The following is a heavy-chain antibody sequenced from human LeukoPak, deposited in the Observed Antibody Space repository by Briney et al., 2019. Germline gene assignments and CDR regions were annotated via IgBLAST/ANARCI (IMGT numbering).Heavy chain of an antibody. D-gene: IGHD3-22*01. V-gene: IGHV5-51*01. CDR2: IYPGDSDT. CDR1: GYSFTSYW. CDR3: ARPYYYDSSGYQYYFDY. J-gene: IGHJ4*02. Sequence: GESPKISCQGSGYSFTSYWIGWVRQMPGKGLEWMGIIYPGDSDTRYSPSFQGQVTISADKSISTAYLQWSSLKASDTAMYYCARPYYYDSSGYQYYFDYWGQGTLVTVSS.